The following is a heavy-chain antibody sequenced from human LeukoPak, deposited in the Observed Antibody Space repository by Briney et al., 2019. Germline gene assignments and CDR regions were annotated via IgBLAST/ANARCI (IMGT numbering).Heavy chain of an antibody. Sequence: GGSLRLSCAASGFTFSSYSMNWVRQAPGKGLEWVSYISSSSSTIYHADSVKGRFTISRDNARNSLYLQMNSLRAEDTAVYYCARALNLLDPVTLDYWGQGTLVTVSS. J-gene: IGHJ4*02. CDR1: GFTFSSYS. D-gene: IGHD1-1*01. V-gene: IGHV3-48*01. CDR3: ARALNLLDPVTLDY. CDR2: ISSSSSTI.